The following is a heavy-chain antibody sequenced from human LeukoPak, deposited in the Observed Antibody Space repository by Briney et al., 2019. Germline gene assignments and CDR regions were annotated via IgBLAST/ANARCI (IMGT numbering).Heavy chain of an antibody. J-gene: IGHJ4*02. Sequence: GGSLKLSCAASGFTFSSYDMHWVRQAPGKGLEWVAVISYDGNDKHYADSVKGRFTISRDNSKNTLYLQMNSLRVEDTAVYYCAKDQYDYVRGEFDYWGQGTLVTVSS. CDR1: GFTFSSYD. V-gene: IGHV3-30*18. CDR2: ISYDGNDK. D-gene: IGHD3-16*01. CDR3: AKDQYDYVRGEFDY.